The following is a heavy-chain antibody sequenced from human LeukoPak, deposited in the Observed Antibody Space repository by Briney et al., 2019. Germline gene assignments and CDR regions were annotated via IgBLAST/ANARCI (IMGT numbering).Heavy chain of an antibody. Sequence: SQTLSLTCAVSGGSISSGGYSWSWIRQPPGKGLEWMGSIYYTGTTYYNPSLKSRVTLSVDTSKNQFSLKVNSVTAADTAVYYCASDLKWGQGTLVIVSS. V-gene: IGHV4-30-2*03. CDR1: GGSISSGGYS. CDR2: IYYTGTT. J-gene: IGHJ4*02. CDR3: ASDLK.